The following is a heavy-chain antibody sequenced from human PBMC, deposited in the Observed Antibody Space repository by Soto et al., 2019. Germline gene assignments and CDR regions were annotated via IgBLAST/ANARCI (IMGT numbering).Heavy chain of an antibody. V-gene: IGHV4-39*01. Sequence: QLQLQESGPGLVKPSETLSLTCTVSGGSISSSSYYWGWIRQPPGKGLGGSGGIYYSGSTYYNPSLKSRVTISVDTSKNQFSLKLSSVTAADTAVYYCARKWFGELYDRSNNWFDPWGQGTLVTVSS. CDR2: IYYSGST. CDR3: ARKWFGELYDRSNNWFDP. D-gene: IGHD3-10*01. J-gene: IGHJ5*02. CDR1: GGSISSSSYY.